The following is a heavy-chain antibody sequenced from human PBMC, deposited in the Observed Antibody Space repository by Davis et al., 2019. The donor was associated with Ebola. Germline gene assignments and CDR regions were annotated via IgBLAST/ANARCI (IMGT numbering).Heavy chain of an antibody. V-gene: IGHV1-46*02. CDR1: GYTFNSYY. CDR3: AREKRPYSSGYFDYHYYGMDV. CDR2: INPSGGST. J-gene: IGHJ6*04. D-gene: IGHD3-22*01. Sequence: ASVKVSCKASGYTFNSYYMHWVRQAPGQGLEWMGIINPSGGSTSYAQKFQGRVTITRHTSASTGYMELSSLTSEDTAVYYCAREKRPYSSGYFDYHYYGMDVWGKGTTVIVSS.